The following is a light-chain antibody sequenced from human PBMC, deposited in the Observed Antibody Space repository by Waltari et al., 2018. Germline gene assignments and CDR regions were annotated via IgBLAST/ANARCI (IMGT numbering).Light chain of an antibody. CDR1: QSVCSY. CDR3: QQRTNWRSVT. J-gene: IGKJ4*01. CDR2: DAS. Sequence: EIVLTQSPATLSLSPGERATTSCRASQSVCSYLAWYQHKLGQAPRLLSYDASNRATGIPARFSGSGSGTDFTLTISSLEPEDFALYYCQQRTNWRSVTFGGGTKVEIK. V-gene: IGKV3-11*01.